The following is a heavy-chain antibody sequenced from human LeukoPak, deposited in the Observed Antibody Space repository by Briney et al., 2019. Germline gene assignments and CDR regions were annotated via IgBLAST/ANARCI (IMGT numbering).Heavy chain of an antibody. CDR2: IKEDGSVK. Sequence: PGGSLRLSCAASGFTFSRRWMDWVRQAPGKGLEWVANIKEDGSVKQYVDSVKGRFTISRDNAKNSLYLQMNSLRAEDTAVYYCARPSGWYPFDYWGQGTLVTVSS. D-gene: IGHD6-19*01. CDR3: ARPSGWYPFDY. CDR1: GFTFSRRW. V-gene: IGHV3-7*01. J-gene: IGHJ4*02.